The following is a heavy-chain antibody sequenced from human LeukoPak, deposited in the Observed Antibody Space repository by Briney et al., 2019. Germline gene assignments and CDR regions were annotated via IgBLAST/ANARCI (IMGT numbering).Heavy chain of an antibody. Sequence: PEGSLRLSCAASGFTFSRYWMSWMRQAPGKGLEWVANIKYDGSEDYYVDSVKGRFTISRDNAKNTLYLQLNSLRVEDTAVYYCKSGGAAPGSFDYWGQGTLVTVSP. V-gene: IGHV3-7*01. CDR1: GFTFSRYW. CDR2: IKYDGSED. D-gene: IGHD1-1*01. J-gene: IGHJ4*02. CDR3: KSGGAAPGSFDY.